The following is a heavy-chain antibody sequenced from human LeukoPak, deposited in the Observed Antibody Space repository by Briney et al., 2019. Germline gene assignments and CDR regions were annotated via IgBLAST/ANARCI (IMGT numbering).Heavy chain of an antibody. CDR1: GGSISSYY. V-gene: IGHV4-59*01. D-gene: IGHD6-19*01. CDR2: IYYSGST. CDR3: ARDSDDAFDI. Sequence: SETLSLTCTVSGGSISSYYWSWIRQPPGKGLEWIGYIYYSGSTNYNPSLKRRVTISVDTSKNQFSLKLSSVTAADTAVYYCARDSDDAFDIWGQGTMVTVSS. J-gene: IGHJ3*02.